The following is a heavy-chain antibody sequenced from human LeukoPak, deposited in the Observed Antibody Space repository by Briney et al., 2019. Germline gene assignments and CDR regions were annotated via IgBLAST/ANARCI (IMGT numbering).Heavy chain of an antibody. D-gene: IGHD3-10*01. CDR1: GLTFSSSW. CDR2: INSDGSST. CDR3: AREGVIIDVRHWFDP. Sequence: PGGSLRLSCAASGLTFSSSWRHWVGQAPGKGLVWVSRINSDGSSTSYADSVKGRFTISRDNAKNTLYLQMNSLRAEDTAVYYCAREGVIIDVRHWFDPWGQGTLVTVSS. V-gene: IGHV3-74*01. J-gene: IGHJ5*02.